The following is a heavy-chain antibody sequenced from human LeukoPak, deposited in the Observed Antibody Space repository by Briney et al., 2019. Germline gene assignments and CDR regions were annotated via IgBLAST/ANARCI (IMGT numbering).Heavy chain of an antibody. CDR2: INTDGSST. CDR3: ARGDGGDAFDI. Sequence: GGSLRLSCAASGFTFSSYWMHWVRQAPGKGLVWVSRINTDGSSTSYADSVKGRFTISRDNAKNTLYLQMNSLRAEDTAVYYCARGDGGDAFDIWGQGTMVTVSS. V-gene: IGHV3-74*01. CDR1: GFTFSSYW. J-gene: IGHJ3*02. D-gene: IGHD4-23*01.